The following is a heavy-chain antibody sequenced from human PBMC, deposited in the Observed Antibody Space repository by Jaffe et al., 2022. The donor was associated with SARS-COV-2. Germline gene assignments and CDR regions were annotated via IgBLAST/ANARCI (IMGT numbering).Heavy chain of an antibody. CDR1: GFTFSSYA. J-gene: IGHJ4*02. CDR2: ISGSGGST. Sequence: EVQLLESGGGLVQPGGSLRLSCAASGFTFSSYAMSWVRQAPGKGLEWVSAISGSGGSTYYADSVKGRFTISRDNSKNTLYLQMNSLRAEDTAVYYCANPRIVLMVYGGYWGQGTLVTVSS. D-gene: IGHD2-8*01. CDR3: ANPRIVLMVYGGY. V-gene: IGHV3-23*01.